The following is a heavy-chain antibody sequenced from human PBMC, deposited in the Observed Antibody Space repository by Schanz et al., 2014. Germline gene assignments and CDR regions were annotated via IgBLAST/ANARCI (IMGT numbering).Heavy chain of an antibody. CDR3: ASDTMGGNFVLDV. D-gene: IGHD3-10*01. CDR1: GYTFVGYY. J-gene: IGHJ6*02. V-gene: IGHV1-8*02. Sequence: QVQLVQSGPEVKKPGASVRVSCQASGYTFVGYYIHWVRQATGQGLEWMGWINPNSADTGSAQKFQGRVTMTRDTSISTAYMELSSLRSEDTAVYYCASDTMGGNFVLDVWGQGTTVTVSS. CDR2: INPNSADT.